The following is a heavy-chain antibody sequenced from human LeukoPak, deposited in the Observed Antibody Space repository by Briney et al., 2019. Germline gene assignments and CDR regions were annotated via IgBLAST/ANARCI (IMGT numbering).Heavy chain of an antibody. CDR3: ARDRRVVPAARGDFDY. D-gene: IGHD2-2*01. Sequence: PSETLSLTCTVSGGSISSYYWSWIRQPPGKGLEWIGYIYYSGSTNYNPSLKSRVTISVDTSKNQFSLKLSSVTAADTAVYYCARDRRVVPAARGDFDYWGQGTLVTVSS. V-gene: IGHV4-59*01. J-gene: IGHJ4*02. CDR2: IYYSGST. CDR1: GGSISSYY.